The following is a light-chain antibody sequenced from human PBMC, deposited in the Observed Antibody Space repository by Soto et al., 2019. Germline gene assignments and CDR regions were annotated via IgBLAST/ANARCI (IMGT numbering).Light chain of an antibody. CDR1: SSDIGSYNY. Sequence: QSVLTQPASVSGTPGQSITISCTGTSSDIGSYNYVAWCQQFPGRTPKLIIYEVRNRPSGVSFRFSGSKSGNTASLTISGLQAEDEVDDYVISYRGSDTAYVFGTGTKVTV. CDR2: EVR. V-gene: IGLV2-14*01. CDR3: ISYRGSDTAYV. J-gene: IGLJ1*01.